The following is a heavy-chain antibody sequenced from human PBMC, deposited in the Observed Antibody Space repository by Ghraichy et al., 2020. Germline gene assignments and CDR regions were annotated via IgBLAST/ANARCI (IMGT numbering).Heavy chain of an antibody. V-gene: IGHV4-59*08. D-gene: IGHD6-6*01. CDR3: ARHGDSSSYWYFDL. Sequence: SDTLSLTCTVSGGSISSYYWSWIRQPPGKGLEWIGYIYYSGSTNYNPSLKRRITISVDTSKNQFSLKLSSVTAADTAVYYCARHGDSSSYWYFDLWGRGTLVTVSS. J-gene: IGHJ2*01. CDR2: IYYSGST. CDR1: GGSISSYY.